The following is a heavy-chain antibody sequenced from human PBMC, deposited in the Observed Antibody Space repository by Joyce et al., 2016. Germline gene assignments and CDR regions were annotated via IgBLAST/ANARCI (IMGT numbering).Heavy chain of an antibody. J-gene: IGHJ5*02. V-gene: IGHV3-74*01. CDR1: GFSFSGYW. Sequence: EVQLVESGGGLVQPGGSLRLSCAASGFSFSGYWIHWVRQAPGKGLVWVSRINTDGSSTRFADSVKGRFTISRDNAKNTLDLQMNSLRAEDTAVYYCVRGISARPGGPNWFDPWGQGTLVTVSS. CDR3: VRGISARPGGPNWFDP. CDR2: INTDGSST. D-gene: IGHD6-6*01.